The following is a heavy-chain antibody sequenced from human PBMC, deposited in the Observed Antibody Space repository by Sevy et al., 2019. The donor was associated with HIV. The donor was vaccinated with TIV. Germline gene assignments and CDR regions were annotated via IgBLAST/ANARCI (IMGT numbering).Heavy chain of an antibody. Sequence: GGSLRLSCAASGFTFRTYWMSWVRQALGKGLEWVANIKPDGSEKNYMDSVKGRFTISRDNAKNSLYLHVSSLRAEDTAVYYCARLSSPMPDSGWYDFFDHWGQGTLVTVSS. CDR1: GFTFRTYW. V-gene: IGHV3-7*01. CDR2: IKPDGSEK. CDR3: ARLSSPMPDSGWYDFFDH. J-gene: IGHJ4*02. D-gene: IGHD6-19*01.